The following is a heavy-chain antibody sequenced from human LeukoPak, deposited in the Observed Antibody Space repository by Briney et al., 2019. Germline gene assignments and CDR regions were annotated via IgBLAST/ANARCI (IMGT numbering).Heavy chain of an antibody. J-gene: IGHJ5*02. D-gene: IGHD3-3*01. V-gene: IGHV1-8*03. CDR2: MNPNGGNT. CDR3: ARGDPSNYDFWSGYYRTGWFDP. Sequence: ASVKVSCRASGYTFTSYDINWVRQATGQGLEWMGWMNPNGGNTGYAQKFQGRVTITRNTSISTAYMELSSLRSEDTAVYYCARGDPSNYDFWSGYYRTGWFDPWGQGTLVTVSS. CDR1: GYTFTSYD.